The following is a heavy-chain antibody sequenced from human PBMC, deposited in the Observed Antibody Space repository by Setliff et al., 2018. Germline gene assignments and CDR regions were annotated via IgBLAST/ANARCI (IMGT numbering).Heavy chain of an antibody. Sequence: ASVKVSCKASGYTFTSYDINWVRQATGQGLEWMGWMNPNSGNTGYAQKLQGRVTMTRNTSISTAYMELSSLRAEDTAVYHCARGPSGWSSATSRYYFYMDVWGKGTTVTVSS. V-gene: IGHV1-8*02. J-gene: IGHJ6*03. CDR1: GYTFTSYD. CDR2: MNPNSGNT. D-gene: IGHD6-19*01. CDR3: ARGPSGWSSATSRYYFYMDV.